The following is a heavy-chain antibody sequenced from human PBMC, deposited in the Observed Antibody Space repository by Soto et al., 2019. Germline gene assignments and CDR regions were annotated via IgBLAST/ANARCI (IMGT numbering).Heavy chain of an antibody. CDR1: GFTFNTYC. D-gene: IGHD1-26*01. V-gene: IGHV3-7*01. CDR2: ITQDGSEK. J-gene: IGHJ4*02. Sequence: EVQLVESGGGLVRPGGSLRLSCAASGFTFNTYCMSWVRQAPGKGLEWVANITQDGSEKYYVDSVKGRFTISRDNAENSVYLQMNSLRAEDTAVYFCTRGECNSETCSCFDYWGQGTLVTVSS. CDR3: TRGECNSETCSCFDY.